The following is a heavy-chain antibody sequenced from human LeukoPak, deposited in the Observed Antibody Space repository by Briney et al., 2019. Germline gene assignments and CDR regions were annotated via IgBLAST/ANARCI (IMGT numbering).Heavy chain of an antibody. CDR3: ARVSHYYYSSGYYYVRAFEI. Sequence: RSSETLSLTCTVSGGSISSYYWSWIRRPAGEGLEWIGRISTSRSTNYHPSLKSRVTMSVDTSNNLFSLKLSSVSAADTAVYYCARVSHYYYSSGYYYVRAFEIWGQGTMVTVSS. CDR2: ISTSRST. V-gene: IGHV4-4*07. D-gene: IGHD3-22*01. CDR1: GGSISSYY. J-gene: IGHJ3*02.